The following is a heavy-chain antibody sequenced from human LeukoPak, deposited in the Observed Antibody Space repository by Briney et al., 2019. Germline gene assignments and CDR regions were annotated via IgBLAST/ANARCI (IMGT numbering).Heavy chain of an antibody. CDR2: ISSNGDNT. J-gene: IGHJ3*01. D-gene: IGHD2-15*01. Sequence: GGSLRLSCSASGFPFNTYAIHWVRQAPGKGLEYVAGISSNGDNTDFADSAKGRFTISKDNSKSTLFLQMNSLRAEDTAVYFCTRDSALLGVAFDLWGQGTVVTVSS. CDR1: GFPFNTYA. CDR3: TRDSALLGVAFDL. V-gene: IGHV3-64D*06.